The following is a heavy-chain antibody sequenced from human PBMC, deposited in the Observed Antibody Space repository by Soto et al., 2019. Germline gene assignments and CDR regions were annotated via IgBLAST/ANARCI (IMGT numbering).Heavy chain of an antibody. CDR2: IYSGGST. CDR1: GFTISSNY. J-gene: IGHJ4*02. CDR3: ARGPTYSGSYPYFDY. V-gene: IGHV3-53*01. Sequence: GGSLRLSCAASGFTISSNYMSWVRQAPGKGLEWVSVIYSGGSTYYADSVKGRFTISRDNSKNTLYLQMNSLRAEDTAVYYCARGPTYSGSYPYFDYWGQGTLVTVS. D-gene: IGHD1-26*01.